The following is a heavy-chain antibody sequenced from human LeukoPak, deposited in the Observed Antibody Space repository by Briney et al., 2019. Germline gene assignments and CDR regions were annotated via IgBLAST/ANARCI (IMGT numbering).Heavy chain of an antibody. D-gene: IGHD3-3*01. CDR1: GGSFSGYY. J-gene: IGHJ3*02. Sequence: ETLSLTCAVYGGSFSGYYWSWVRQAPGKGLEWVSAISGSGGSTYYADSVKGRFTISRDNSKNTLYLQMNSLRAEDTAVYYCAKRASITIFGVVTLDDAFDIWGQGTMVTVSS. CDR2: ISGSGGST. CDR3: AKRASITIFGVVTLDDAFDI. V-gene: IGHV3-23*01.